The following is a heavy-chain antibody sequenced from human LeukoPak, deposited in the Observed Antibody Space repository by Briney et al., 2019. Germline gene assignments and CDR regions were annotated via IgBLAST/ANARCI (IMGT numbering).Heavy chain of an antibody. J-gene: IGHJ4*02. V-gene: IGHV3-21*01. CDR1: GFTISSYA. CDR2: ITSSTSYI. D-gene: IGHD5-12*01. Sequence: PGGSLRLSCEASGFTISSYAMNWVRQAPGKGLEWVSSITSSTSYIYYADSVKGRFTISRDNAKNSLYLQMNSLRAEDTAVYYCARVRYSGYDLAPFDYWGQGTLVTVSS. CDR3: ARVRYSGYDLAPFDY.